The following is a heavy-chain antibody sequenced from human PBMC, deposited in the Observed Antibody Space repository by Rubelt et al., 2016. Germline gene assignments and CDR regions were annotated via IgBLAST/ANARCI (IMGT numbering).Heavy chain of an antibody. CDR3: ARATEYWYFDL. J-gene: IGHJ2*01. CDR1: GGSISSYY. Sequence: QVQLQESGPGLVKPSETLSLTCTVSGGSISSYYWSWIRQPPGKGLEWIGYIYYSGSTNYNPSLKSRVTLSVDTSKNQFSLKLSSVTAADTAVYYCARATEYWYFDLWGRGTLVTVSS. CDR2: IYYSGST. D-gene: IGHD4-17*01. V-gene: IGHV4-59*01.